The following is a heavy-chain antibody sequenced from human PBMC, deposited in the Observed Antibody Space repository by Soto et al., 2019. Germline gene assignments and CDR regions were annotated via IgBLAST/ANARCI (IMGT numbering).Heavy chain of an antibody. CDR3: ARDRTIFGGLPYYYYYGMDV. J-gene: IGHJ6*02. Sequence: ASETLSFTCTVSGGSISSGGYYWSWIRQHPGKGLEWIGYIYYSGSTYYNPSLKSRVTISVDTSKNQFSLKLSSVTAADTAVYYCARDRTIFGGLPYYYYYGMDVWGQGTTVT. CDR2: IYYSGST. V-gene: IGHV4-31*03. D-gene: IGHD3-3*01. CDR1: GGSISSGGYY.